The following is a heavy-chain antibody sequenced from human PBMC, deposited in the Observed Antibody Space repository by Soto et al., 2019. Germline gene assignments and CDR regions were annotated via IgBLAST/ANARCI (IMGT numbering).Heavy chain of an antibody. Sequence: LSLTCTVSGGSISGYFWSWIRQPAGKGLDWIGRIYSSGSTNYNPSLNSRITMSVDTSKNQFSLKLSSVSAADTAVYYCARAYDSNGNHAFDIWGQGTLVT. D-gene: IGHD3-22*01. J-gene: IGHJ3*02. CDR3: ARAYDSNGNHAFDI. CDR2: IYSSGST. V-gene: IGHV4-4*07. CDR1: GGSISGYF.